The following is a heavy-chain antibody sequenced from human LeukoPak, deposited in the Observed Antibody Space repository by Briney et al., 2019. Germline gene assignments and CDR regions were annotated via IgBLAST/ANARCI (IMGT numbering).Heavy chain of an antibody. CDR2: IYYSGST. CDR3: PRVCRTDTAMDPYYFDY. V-gene: IGHV4-39*07. J-gene: IGHJ4*02. D-gene: IGHD5-18*01. Sequence: SETLSLTCTVSGGSISSSSYYWGWIRQPPGKGLEWIGSIYYSGSTYYNPSLKSRVTISVDTSKNQFSLKLSSVTAADTAVYYCPRVCRTDTAMDPYYFDYWGQGTLVTVSS. CDR1: GGSISSSSYY.